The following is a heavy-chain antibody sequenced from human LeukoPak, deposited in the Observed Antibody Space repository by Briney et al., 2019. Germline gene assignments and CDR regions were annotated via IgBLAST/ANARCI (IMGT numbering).Heavy chain of an antibody. J-gene: IGHJ4*02. CDR3: ARDRERSENNYYDFWSGYYWALDY. CDR1: GYTFTSYY. V-gene: IGHV1-46*01. D-gene: IGHD3-3*01. CDR2: INPSGGST. Sequence: ASVKVSCKASGYTFTSYYMHWVRQAPGQGLEWMGIINPSGGSTSYAQKFQGRVTMTRDTSTSTVYMELSSLRSEDTAVYYCARDRERSENNYYDFWSGYYWALDYWGQGTLVTVSS.